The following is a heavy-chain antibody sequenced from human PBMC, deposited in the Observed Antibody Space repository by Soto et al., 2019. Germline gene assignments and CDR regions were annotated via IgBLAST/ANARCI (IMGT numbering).Heavy chain of an antibody. Sequence: GGSLRLSCAASGFTFRSYAMHWVRQAPGEGQGLRRGLEWVGRIKSKTDGGTTDYDAPVKGRFTISRDDSKNTLYLQMNSLKTEDTAVYYCTTTANMEYYYDNPPNYWGQGTLVTVSS. J-gene: IGHJ4*02. CDR1: GFTFRSYA. CDR3: TTTANMEYYYDNPPNY. CDR2: IKSKTDGGTT. V-gene: IGHV3-15*01. D-gene: IGHD3-22*01.